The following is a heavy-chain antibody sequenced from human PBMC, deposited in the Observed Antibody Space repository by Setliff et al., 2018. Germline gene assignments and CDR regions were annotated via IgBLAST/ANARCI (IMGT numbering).Heavy chain of an antibody. Sequence: GGSLRLSCAASGFTLSDYAMHWVRQAPGKGLEWVAVVWYGGSNEYYADSVKGRFTISRDNFKSTLYPQMNTLKAEDTAVYHCATGRRSGSYSSEYFQHWGQGTLVTVSS. D-gene: IGHD1-26*01. CDR1: GFTLSDYA. CDR3: ATGRRSGSYSSEYFQH. J-gene: IGHJ1*01. V-gene: IGHV3-33*01. CDR2: VWYGGSNE.